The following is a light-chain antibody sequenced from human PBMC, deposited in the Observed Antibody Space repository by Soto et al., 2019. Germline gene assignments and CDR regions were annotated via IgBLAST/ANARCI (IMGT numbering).Light chain of an antibody. J-gene: IGKJ5*01. CDR1: QSVSSSY. V-gene: IGKV3-15*01. Sequence: DIVLTQSPDTLSLSPVERATLSCRSSQSVSSSYLAWYQQKPGQAPRLLIYGASTRATGIPARFSGSGSGTEFTLTISSLQSEDFAVYYCQQYNNWPPITFGQGTRLEIK. CDR2: GAS. CDR3: QQYNNWPPIT.